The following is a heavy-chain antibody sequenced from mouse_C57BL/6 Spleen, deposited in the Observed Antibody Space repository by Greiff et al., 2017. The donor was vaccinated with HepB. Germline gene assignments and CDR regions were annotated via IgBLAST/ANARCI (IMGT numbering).Heavy chain of an antibody. J-gene: IGHJ2*01. CDR1: GYTFTDYN. CDR3: ARWGPDYYGSSYGNYFDY. Sequence: EVQLQQSGPELVKPGASVKIPCKASGYTFTDYNMDWVKQSHGKSLEWIGDINPNNGGTIYNQKFKGKATLTVDKSSSTAYMELRSLTSEDTAVYYCARWGPDYYGSSYGNYFDYWGQGTTLTVSS. D-gene: IGHD1-1*01. V-gene: IGHV1-18*01. CDR2: INPNNGGT.